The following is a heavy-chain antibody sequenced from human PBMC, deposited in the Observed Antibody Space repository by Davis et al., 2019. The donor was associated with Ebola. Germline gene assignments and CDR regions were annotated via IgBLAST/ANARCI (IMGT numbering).Heavy chain of an antibody. CDR3: ARGFGGVKGQ. CDR2: IYYSGST. CDR1: GGSFSGYY. J-gene: IGHJ4*02. V-gene: IGHV4-59*01. Sequence: SETLSLTCAVYGGSFSGYYWSWIRQPPGKGLEWIGYIYYSGSTNYNPSLKSRVTISVDTSKNQFSLKLSSVTAADTAVYYCARGFGGVKGQWGQGTLVTVSS. D-gene: IGHD3-16*01.